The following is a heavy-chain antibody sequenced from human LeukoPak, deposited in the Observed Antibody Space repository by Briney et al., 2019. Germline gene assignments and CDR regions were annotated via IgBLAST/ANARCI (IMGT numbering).Heavy chain of an antibody. CDR2: IKSKAYGGTT. CDR3: ASGNPDWFDP. CDR1: GFTFGDYA. V-gene: IGHV3-49*03. Sequence: PGGSLRLSCRASGFTFGDYAMTWFRQPPGKGLEWVAFIKSKAYGGTTGYAASVKGRFTISRDDSKSIAYLQMNSLKTEDTAVYFCASGNPDWFDPWGQGTLVTVSS. J-gene: IGHJ5*02. D-gene: IGHD4-23*01.